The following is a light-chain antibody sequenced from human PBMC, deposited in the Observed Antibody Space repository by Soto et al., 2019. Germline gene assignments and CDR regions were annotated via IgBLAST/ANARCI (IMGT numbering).Light chain of an antibody. CDR3: QQYENLPT. V-gene: IGKV1-33*01. Sequence: DIQMTQSPSSLSASVGDRVTITCQASQNINNYLNWYPQXPGRAPKILIYDASNLEAGVPSRFRGSGSGTDFTFTISRLQPEDIATDYCQQYENLPTFGQGTRLEIK. CDR2: DAS. CDR1: QNINNY. J-gene: IGKJ5*01.